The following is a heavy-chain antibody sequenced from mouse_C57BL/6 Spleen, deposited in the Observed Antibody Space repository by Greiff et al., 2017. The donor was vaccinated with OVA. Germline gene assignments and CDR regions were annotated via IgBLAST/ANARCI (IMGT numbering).Heavy chain of an antibody. CDR1: GYTFTSYW. J-gene: IGHJ2*01. CDR3: TRGGYYGSSYGYFDY. CDR2: IYPGNSDT. V-gene: IGHV1-5*01. Sequence: VQLQQSGTVLARPGASVKMSCKTSGYTFTSYWMHWVKQRPGQGLEWIGAIYPGNSDTSYNQKFKGKAKLTAVTSASTAYMELSSLTNEDSAVYYGTRGGYYGSSYGYFDYWGQGTTLPVSS. D-gene: IGHD1-1*01.